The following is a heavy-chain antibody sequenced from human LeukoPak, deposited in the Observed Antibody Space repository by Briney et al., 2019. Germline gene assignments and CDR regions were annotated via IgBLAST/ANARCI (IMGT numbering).Heavy chain of an antibody. CDR1: GFTFSSYG. CDR3: ARDLRSPDTYYYGMDV. J-gene: IGHJ6*02. CDR2: IWYDGSNK. D-gene: IGHD3-10*01. Sequence: GGSLRLSCAASGFTFSSYGMHWVRQAPGKGLEWVAVIWYDGSNKYYADSVKGRFTISRDNSKNTLYLQMNSLRAKDTAVYYCARDLRSPDTYYYGMDVWGQGTTVTVSS. V-gene: IGHV3-33*08.